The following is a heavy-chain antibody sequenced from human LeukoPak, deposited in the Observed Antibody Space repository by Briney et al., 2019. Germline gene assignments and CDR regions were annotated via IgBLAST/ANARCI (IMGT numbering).Heavy chain of an antibody. V-gene: IGHV3-23*01. D-gene: IGHD6-19*01. CDR2: ISGSGGST. Sequence: GGSLRLSXAASGFTFSSYAMSWVRQAPGKGLEWVSAISGSGGSTYYADSVKGRSTISRDNSKNTLYLQMNSLRAEDTAVYYCAKGSIAVAGTIDYWGQGTLVTVSS. CDR3: AKGSIAVAGTIDY. CDR1: GFTFSSYA. J-gene: IGHJ4*02.